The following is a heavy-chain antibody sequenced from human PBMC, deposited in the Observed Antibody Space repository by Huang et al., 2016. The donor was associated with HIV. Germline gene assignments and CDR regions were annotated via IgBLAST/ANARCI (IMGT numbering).Heavy chain of an antibody. CDR2: GRYDGSKT. CDR3: AKDEKQFCTGGSCHSSNIDS. Sequence: QVQLVESGGGAVQPGGSLRLSCAAAGFTFSSFGRHWVRQRPGQGLEWLPFGRYDGSKTTYADSVKGRFTISRDNSDNTLFLQMNTLTSDDTALYYCAKDEKQFCTGGSCHSSNIDSWGQGTLVTVSS. V-gene: IGHV3-30*02. D-gene: IGHD2-8*02. CDR1: GFTFSSFG. J-gene: IGHJ4*02.